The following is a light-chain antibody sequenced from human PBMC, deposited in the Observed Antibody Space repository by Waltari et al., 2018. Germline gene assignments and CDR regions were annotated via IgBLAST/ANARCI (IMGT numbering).Light chain of an antibody. CDR1: QKIYFN. V-gene: IGKV3D-15*01. CDR2: GAS. Sequence: EIVMTQSPATLSVSPGERATLSCRASQKIYFNLAWYQQRPGQAPRVLVYGASTRDTGIPARFRGSGSGTEFTLTISHLPSEDFAFYFCPQYNAWPLTFGGGTKVEVK. J-gene: IGKJ4*01. CDR3: PQYNAWPLT.